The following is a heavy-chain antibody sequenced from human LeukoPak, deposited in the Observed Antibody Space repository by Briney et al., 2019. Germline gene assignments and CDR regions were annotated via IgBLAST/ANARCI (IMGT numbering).Heavy chain of an antibody. CDR1: GFTFSGSA. V-gene: IGHV3-73*01. Sequence: PGGSLRLSCAASGFTFSGSALHWVRQASGKGLEWVGRIRSKANSYATAYAASVKGRFTISRDDSKNTAYLQMNSLKTEDTAVYYCTRPSHDYGDYVWEGDYWGQGTLVTVSS. CDR2: IRSKANSYAT. D-gene: IGHD4-17*01. CDR3: TRPSHDYGDYVWEGDY. J-gene: IGHJ4*02.